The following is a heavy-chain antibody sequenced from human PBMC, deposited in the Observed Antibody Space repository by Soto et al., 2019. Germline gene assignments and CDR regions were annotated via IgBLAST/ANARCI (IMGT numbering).Heavy chain of an antibody. CDR3: AKARADYYDSSGYPVDY. Sequence: EVQLLESGAGLVQPGGSLRLSCAASGFTFSSYAMSWVRQAPGKGLEWVSAISGSGGSTYYADSVKGRFTISRDNSKNTLYLQMNSLRAEDTAVHYCAKARADYYDSSGYPVDYWGQGTLVTVSS. CDR1: GFTFSSYA. J-gene: IGHJ4*02. CDR2: ISGSGGST. D-gene: IGHD3-22*01. V-gene: IGHV3-23*01.